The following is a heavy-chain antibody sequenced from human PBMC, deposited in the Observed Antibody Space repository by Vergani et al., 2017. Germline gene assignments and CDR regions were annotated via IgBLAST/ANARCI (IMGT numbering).Heavy chain of an antibody. J-gene: IGHJ6*02. CDR2: IYSTGST. V-gene: IGHV4-59*13. CDR1: GGSFNTYY. Sequence: QVQLEESGPGLVKPSETLSLTCTVSGGSFNTYYWSWIRQSPGKGLEWSGYIYSTGSTKYNPSLNSRVTMSVDTSKNHFSLKCSSVTAAYTAVYFCARVMYRDEAATGYRLEGMDIWGQGTTVTISS. CDR3: ARVMYRDEAATGYRLEGMDI. D-gene: IGHD3-9*01.